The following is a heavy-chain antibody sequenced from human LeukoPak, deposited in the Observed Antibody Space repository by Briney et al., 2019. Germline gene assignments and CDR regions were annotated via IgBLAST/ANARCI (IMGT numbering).Heavy chain of an antibody. J-gene: IGHJ5*02. CDR2: IIPIFGTA. CDR1: GGTFSSYA. V-gene: IGHV1-69*06. D-gene: IGHD2-15*01. CDR3: ARLSSGVAATWNWFDT. Sequence: ASVTVSCKSAGGTFSSYAISWVRQAPGQGLEWMGGIIPIFGTANYAQKFQGRVTITADKSTSTAYVELSSLRSEDTAVYYCARLSSGVAATWNWFDTWGQGTLVTVSS.